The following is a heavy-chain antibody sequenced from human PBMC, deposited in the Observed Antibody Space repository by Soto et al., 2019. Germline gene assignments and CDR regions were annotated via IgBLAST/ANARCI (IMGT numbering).Heavy chain of an antibody. CDR1: GYTFTPYY. D-gene: IGHD3-22*01. CDR3: ELEYHSYSRGYLYS. J-gene: IGHJ1*01. Sequence: QVQLVQSGPEVMEPGAAVKVSCKSSGYTFTPYYLHWLRQSLGQLFLWIASINPDTGATDYARKFQYRVTVTRDTSITTSYMHVCSLRPDRTAIHYCELEYHSYSRGYLYSWCQGALVSLSP. CDR2: INPDTGAT. V-gene: IGHV1-2*02.